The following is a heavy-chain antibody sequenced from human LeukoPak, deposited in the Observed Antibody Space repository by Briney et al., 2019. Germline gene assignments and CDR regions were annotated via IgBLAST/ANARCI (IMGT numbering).Heavy chain of an antibody. D-gene: IGHD5-18*01. CDR2: FDPEDGET. J-gene: IGHJ4*02. Sequence: ASVKVSCKVSVYTLTELSMHWVRQAPVKGLEWMGGFDPEDGETIYAQKFQGRVTMTEDTSTDTAYMELSSLRSEDTAVYYCATDLGLSREYVDTAIGNQGFDYWGQGTLVTVSS. CDR1: VYTLTELS. V-gene: IGHV1-24*01. CDR3: ATDLGLSREYVDTAIGNQGFDY.